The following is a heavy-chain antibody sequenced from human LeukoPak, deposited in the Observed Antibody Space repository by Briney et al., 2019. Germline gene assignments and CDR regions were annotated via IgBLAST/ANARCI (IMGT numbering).Heavy chain of an antibody. CDR2: ISGGGGTT. Sequence: GGSLRLSCAASGFTFSTYAMSWVRQAPGKGLEWVSGISGGGGTTYYADSVKGRFTISRDNSKSTLYLQLNSLRAEDTAVYYCAKSPGSGWYGDYWGQGTLVTVSS. CDR3: AKSPGSGWYGDY. J-gene: IGHJ4*02. CDR1: GFTFSTYA. D-gene: IGHD6-19*01. V-gene: IGHV3-23*01.